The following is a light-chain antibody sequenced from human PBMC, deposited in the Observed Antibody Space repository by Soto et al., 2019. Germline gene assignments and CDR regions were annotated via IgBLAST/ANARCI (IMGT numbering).Light chain of an antibody. CDR3: QQYYSYPWT. CDR1: QTISSW. Sequence: DIQMTQSPSTLSGSVGDRVTITCRASQTISSWLAWYQQKPGKAPKLLIYKASTLKSGVPSRFSGSGSGTGFTLTISSLQPDDFATYYCQQYYSYPWTFGQGTKVDI. V-gene: IGKV1-5*03. J-gene: IGKJ1*01. CDR2: KAS.